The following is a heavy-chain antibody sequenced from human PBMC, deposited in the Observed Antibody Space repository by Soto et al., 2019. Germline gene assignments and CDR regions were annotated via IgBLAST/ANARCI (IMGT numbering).Heavy chain of an antibody. CDR1: GFTFGSYV. CDR3: AKDRSSSWYELGYYFDY. D-gene: IGHD6-13*01. Sequence: PGGSLRLSCAASGFTFGSYVMHWVRPAPGKGLEWVAVISYDGSNKYYADSVKGRFTISRDNSKNTLYLQMNSLRAEDTAVYYCAKDRSSSWYELGYYFDYWGQGTLVTVSS. J-gene: IGHJ4*02. CDR2: ISYDGSNK. V-gene: IGHV3-30*18.